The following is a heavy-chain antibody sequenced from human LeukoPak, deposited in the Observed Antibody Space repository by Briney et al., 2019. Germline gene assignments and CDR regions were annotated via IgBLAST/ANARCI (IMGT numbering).Heavy chain of an antibody. Sequence: SETLSLTCTVSGGSISSVRYYWSWIRQHPGKGLEWIGYIYYSGSTYYNPSVKSRATISIDTSNNQFFLTLRSVTAADTALYYCASTIGFTAFGAFDGWGQGTLITVSS. V-gene: IGHV4-31*03. CDR1: GGSISSVRYY. CDR2: IYYSGST. CDR3: ASTIGFTAFGAFDG. D-gene: IGHD1-26*01. J-gene: IGHJ4*01.